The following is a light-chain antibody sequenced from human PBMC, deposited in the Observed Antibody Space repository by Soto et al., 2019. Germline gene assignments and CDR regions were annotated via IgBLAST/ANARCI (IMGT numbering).Light chain of an antibody. CDR3: QQRSNWTPIT. J-gene: IGKJ5*01. CDR2: DAS. Sequence: IVLTQSPATLSLSPGESATLSCRASQRVSSYLAWYQQKPGQAPRLLIYDASNRSTGIPARFSGSGSGTDFTLTISSLEPDDFAVYYCQQRSNWTPITFGPGTRLEIK. CDR1: QRVSSY. V-gene: IGKV3-11*01.